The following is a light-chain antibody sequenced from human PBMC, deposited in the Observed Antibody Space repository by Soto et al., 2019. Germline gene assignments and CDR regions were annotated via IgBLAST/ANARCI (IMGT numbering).Light chain of an antibody. J-gene: IGLJ1*01. CDR2: GNT. CDR1: SSNIGAGYD. V-gene: IGLV1-40*01. CDR3: QSYDSSLGGSGV. Sequence: QSVLTQPPSVSGAPGQRVTISCTGSSSNIGAGYDVHWYQQLPGTAPKLLIYGNTNRPSGVPDRFSGSKSGTSASLAITGLQAEDEADYYCQSYDSSLGGSGVFGTGPKLTVL.